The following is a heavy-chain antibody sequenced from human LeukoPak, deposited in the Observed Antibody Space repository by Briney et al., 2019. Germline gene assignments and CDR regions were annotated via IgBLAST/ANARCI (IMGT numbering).Heavy chain of an antibody. CDR3: ARGYMVRGVIGRYNSLKFD. CDR1: GGSFSGYY. V-gene: IGHV4-34*01. CDR2: INHSGST. Sequence: PSETLSLTCAVYGGSFSGYYWSWIRQPPGKGLEWIGEINHSGSTNYNPSLKSRVTISVDTSKNQFSLKLSSVTAADTAVYYCARGYMVRGVIGRYNSLKFDWGQGTLVTVSS. D-gene: IGHD3-10*01. J-gene: IGHJ4*02.